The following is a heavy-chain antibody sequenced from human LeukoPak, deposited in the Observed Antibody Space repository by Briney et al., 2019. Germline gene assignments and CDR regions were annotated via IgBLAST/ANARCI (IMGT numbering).Heavy chain of an antibody. Sequence: PGGSLRLSCAASGFTFSSYWMSWVRQAPGKGLEWVANIKEDGSIEDYVDSVKGRFTVSRDNAKNSLYLEMNSLRVEDTAVYYCVSQQVAPPWGQGTLVIVSS. CDR3: VSQQVAPP. D-gene: IGHD5-12*01. V-gene: IGHV3-7*01. J-gene: IGHJ5*02. CDR2: IKEDGSIE. CDR1: GFTFSSYW.